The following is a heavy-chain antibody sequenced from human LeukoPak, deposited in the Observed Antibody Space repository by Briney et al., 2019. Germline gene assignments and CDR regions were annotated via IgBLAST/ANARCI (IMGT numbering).Heavy chain of an antibody. CDR3: ARGPGSSWWIYYFDY. CDR1: GYTFTGYY. V-gene: IGHV1-2*02. D-gene: IGHD6-13*01. J-gene: IGHJ4*02. Sequence: GASVKVSCKASGYTFTGYYMHWVRQAPGQRLEWMGWINPNSGGTNYAQKFQGRVTMTRDTSISTAYMELSRLRSDDTAVYYCARGPGSSWWIYYFDYWGQGTLVTVSS. CDR2: INPNSGGT.